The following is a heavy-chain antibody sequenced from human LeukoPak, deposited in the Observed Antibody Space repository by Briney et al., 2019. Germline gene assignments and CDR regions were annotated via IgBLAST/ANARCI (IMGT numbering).Heavy chain of an antibody. V-gene: IGHV4-59*01. CDR1: SGSISSYY. CDR3: ARDARVIGAFDI. D-gene: IGHD2/OR15-2a*01. J-gene: IGHJ3*02. Sequence: PSETLSLTCTVSSGSISSYYWSWIRQPPGKGLEWIGYIYYSGSTNYNPSLKSRVTISVDTSKNQFSLKLSSVTAADTAVYYCARDARVIGAFDIWGQGTMVTVSS. CDR2: IYYSGST.